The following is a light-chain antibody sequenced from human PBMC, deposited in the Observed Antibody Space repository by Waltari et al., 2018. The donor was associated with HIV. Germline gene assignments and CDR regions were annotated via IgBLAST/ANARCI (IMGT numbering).Light chain of an antibody. CDR3: QHFDTSLPKYT. V-gene: IGKV3-20*01. CDR2: GAS. CDR1: QSVSSSY. Sequence: EFVLTQSPGTLSLPPGERATLSCRASQSVSSSYLAWYQQRPGQAPRLLIYGASSRAAGIPDRFTGSGSGTDFTLTISRLEPEDFAVYYCQHFDTSLPKYTFGQGTKLEIK. J-gene: IGKJ2*01.